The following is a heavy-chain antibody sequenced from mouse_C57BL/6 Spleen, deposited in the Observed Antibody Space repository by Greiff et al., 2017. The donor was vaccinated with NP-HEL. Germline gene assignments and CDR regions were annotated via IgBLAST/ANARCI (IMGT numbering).Heavy chain of an antibody. CDR1: GFTFSSYG. Sequence: EVKLVEPGGDLVKPGGSLKLSCAASGFTFSSYGMSWVRQTPDQRLEWVATISSGGSYTYYPDSVKGRFTISRDNAKNTRYLQMSSLKSEDTAMDYYVRRVTTVVAQWFDYWGQGTTLTVSS. CDR2: ISSGGSYT. CDR3: VRRVTTVVAQWFDY. D-gene: IGHD1-1*01. J-gene: IGHJ2*01. V-gene: IGHV5-6*02.